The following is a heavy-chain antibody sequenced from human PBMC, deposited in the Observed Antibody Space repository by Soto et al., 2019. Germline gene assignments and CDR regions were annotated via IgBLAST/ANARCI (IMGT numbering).Heavy chain of an antibody. Sequence: ASVKVSCKASGYTFTSYAMHWVRQAPGQMLEWMGWINAGNGNTKYSQKFQGRVTITRDTSASTAYMELSSLRTEDTAVYYCAKDEVLVEVVPRDYYGMDVWGQGTTVTVSS. CDR1: GYTFTSYA. D-gene: IGHD2-15*01. CDR2: INAGNGNT. CDR3: AKDEVLVEVVPRDYYGMDV. V-gene: IGHV1-3*01. J-gene: IGHJ6*02.